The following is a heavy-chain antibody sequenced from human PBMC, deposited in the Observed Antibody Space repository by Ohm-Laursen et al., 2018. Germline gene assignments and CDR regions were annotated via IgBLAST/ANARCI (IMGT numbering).Heavy chain of an antibody. CDR3: ARVSVLGRGMNV. V-gene: IGHV6-1*01. CDR2: TYYRSKWHN. Sequence: PGTLSLTCALSGDSVSSNDAAWNWVRQSPSRGLEWLGMTYYRSKWHNDYLESVKSRISIIPDTSKNQFSLQLNSVTPEDTAVYYCARVSVLGRGMNVWGQGTTVTVSS. D-gene: IGHD1-26*01. J-gene: IGHJ6*02. CDR1: GDSVSSNDAA.